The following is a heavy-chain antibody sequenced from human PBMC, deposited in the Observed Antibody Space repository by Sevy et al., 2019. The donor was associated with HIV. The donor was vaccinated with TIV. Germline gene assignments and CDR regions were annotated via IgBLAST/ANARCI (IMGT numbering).Heavy chain of an antibody. CDR2: INNSGGST. D-gene: IGHD6-13*01. CDR1: GFTVNTYA. CDR3: VKERVGYISSWYYFDY. V-gene: IGHV3-23*01. Sequence: GGSLRLSCAVSGFTVNTYAMSWVRQAPGKGLEWVAVINNSGGSTDYADSVRGRFSISRDNPNVYLEMNSLRVEDTAVYYCVKERVGYISSWYYFDYWRQGTLVTVSS. J-gene: IGHJ4*02.